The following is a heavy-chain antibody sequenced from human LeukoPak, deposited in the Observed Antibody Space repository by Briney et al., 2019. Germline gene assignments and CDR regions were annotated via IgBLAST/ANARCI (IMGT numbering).Heavy chain of an antibody. CDR3: ARHAGSSGWYSSYYFDY. D-gene: IGHD6-19*01. V-gene: IGHV4-39*01. CDR2: MYYSGST. CDR1: GGSISSSSYY. Sequence: SETLSLTCTVSGGSISSSSYYWGWIRQPPGKGLVWIGSMYYSGSTYSNPSLKSRVTISVDTSKNQFSLKLSSVTAADTAVYCCARHAGSSGWYSSYYFDYWGQGTLVTVSS. J-gene: IGHJ4*02.